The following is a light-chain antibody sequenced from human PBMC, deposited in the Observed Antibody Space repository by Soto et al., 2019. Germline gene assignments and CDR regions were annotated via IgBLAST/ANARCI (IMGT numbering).Light chain of an antibody. CDR1: RSNLGNKN. Sequence: QSVLTQPPSASATPGQRVTISCSGSRSNLGNKNAYWYQHFPGTATKLIIHHNTLRPSWVPDRFSGSKSVTSASLAISGLQSDDECDYYCAAWADSLGAVVFGGGTKLTVL. V-gene: IGLV1-47*02. J-gene: IGLJ2*01. CDR3: AAWADSLGAVV. CDR2: HNT.